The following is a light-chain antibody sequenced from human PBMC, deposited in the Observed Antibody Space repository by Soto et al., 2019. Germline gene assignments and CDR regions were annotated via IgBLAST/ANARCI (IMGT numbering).Light chain of an antibody. CDR1: TSNIGGNP. CDR2: NNN. J-gene: IGLJ3*02. V-gene: IGLV1-44*01. CDR3: ATWDDSLNGRL. Sequence: QSVLTQSPSASGTPGQTVTISCSGGTSNIGGNPVSWYQVLPGAAPKLLMYNNNQRPSGVPDRLSGSKSGTSASLAISGLQSDDEADYFCATWDDSLNGRLFGGGTKLTVL.